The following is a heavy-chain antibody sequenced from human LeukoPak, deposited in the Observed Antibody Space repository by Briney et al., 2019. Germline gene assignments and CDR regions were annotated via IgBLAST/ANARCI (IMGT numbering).Heavy chain of an antibody. V-gene: IGHV1-2*02. D-gene: IGHD6-13*01. J-gene: IGHJ4*02. CDR1: GYTFTGYY. Sequence: PVASVKVSCKASGYTFTGYYLHWVRQAPGQGLEWMGWINPNSGGTNYAQKFQGRVTMTSDTSISTAYMELSSLRSDDTAVYYCARDWTPGGAGIALNWGQGTLVTVSS. CDR2: INPNSGGT. CDR3: ARDWTPGGAGIALN.